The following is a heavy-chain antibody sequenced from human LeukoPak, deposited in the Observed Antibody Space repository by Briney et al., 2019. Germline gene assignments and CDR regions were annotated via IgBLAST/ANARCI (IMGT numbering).Heavy chain of an antibody. CDR1: GGSISSSNYY. CDR3: ASSYMVRGVIWEDY. CDR2: VYYSGST. J-gene: IGHJ4*02. Sequence: SETLPLTCTVSGGSISSSNYYWGWIRQPPGKGLEWIGSVYYSGSTYYKPSLKSRVTISVDTSKNQFSLKLSSVTAADTAVYYCASSYMVRGVIWEDYWGQGTLVTVSS. V-gene: IGHV4-39*01. D-gene: IGHD3-10*01.